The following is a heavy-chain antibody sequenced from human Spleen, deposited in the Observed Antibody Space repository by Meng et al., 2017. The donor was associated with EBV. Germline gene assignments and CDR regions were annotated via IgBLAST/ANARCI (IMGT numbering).Heavy chain of an antibody. CDR1: GDSIRTYY. Sequence: LHESGPGLVNPCETLSHPCTVSGDSIRTYYLTWIRQPPGKGLEWLGYIYYNGNINYNPSLKSRVTISVDTSKNQFSLKLSTVTAADTAIYYCARVIYSGYDAGINSWGQGTLVTASS. D-gene: IGHD5-12*01. CDR2: IYYNGNI. CDR3: ARVIYSGYDAGINS. V-gene: IGHV4-59*01. J-gene: IGHJ4*02.